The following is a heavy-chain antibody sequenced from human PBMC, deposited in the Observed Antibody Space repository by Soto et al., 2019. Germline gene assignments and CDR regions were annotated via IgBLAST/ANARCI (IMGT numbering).Heavy chain of an antibody. CDR2: INPNSGGT. Sequence: QVQLVQSGAEVKKPGASVKVSCKASGYTFTGYYMHWVRQAPGQGLEWMGWINPNSGGTNYAQKFQGWVTMTRDTSISSAYMQRSRLRSDDTAVYSWAGENWPVVPAAIPADHHYGMDVWGQGTTVTVSS. CDR1: GYTFTGYY. V-gene: IGHV1-2*04. D-gene: IGHD2-2*01. J-gene: IGHJ6*02. CDR3: AGENWPVVPAAIPADHHYGMDV.